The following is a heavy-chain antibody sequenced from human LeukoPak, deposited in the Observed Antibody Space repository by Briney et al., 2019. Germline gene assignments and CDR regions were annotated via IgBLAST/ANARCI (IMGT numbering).Heavy chain of an antibody. V-gene: IGHV4-59*12. D-gene: IGHD1-26*01. J-gene: IGHJ6*02. CDR3: AREVGANVYQYYGMDV. CDR1: GGSISSYY. Sequence: PSQTLSLTCTVSGGSISSYYWSWIRQPPGKGLEWIGYIYYSGNTYYSPSLKSRVTISVDTSKNQFSLKLSSVTAADTAVYSCAREVGANVYQYYGMDVWGQGTTVTVSS. CDR2: IYYSGNT.